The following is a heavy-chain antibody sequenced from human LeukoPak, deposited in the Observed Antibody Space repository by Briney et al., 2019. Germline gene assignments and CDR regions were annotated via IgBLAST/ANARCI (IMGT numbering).Heavy chain of an antibody. V-gene: IGHV3-21*01. Sequence: GGSLRLSCAASGYIFSDSNMNWVRQTPERGLEWVSTITPGGVNMYYHNSAKGRFTISRDDANNLLFLQMNSLRAEDTAVYYCASWSGSSVLDYWGQGTLVTVSS. J-gene: IGHJ4*02. CDR3: ASWSGSSVLDY. CDR1: GYIFSDSN. CDR2: ITPGGVNM. D-gene: IGHD3-3*01.